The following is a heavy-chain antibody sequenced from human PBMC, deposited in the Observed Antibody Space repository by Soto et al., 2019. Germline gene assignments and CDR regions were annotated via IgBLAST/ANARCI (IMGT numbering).Heavy chain of an antibody. J-gene: IGHJ4*02. CDR2: IYYSGST. D-gene: IGHD1-26*01. V-gene: IGHV4-30-2*03. Sequence: PSETLSLTCDVSGDTISTGGYTWAWIRQPPGKGLEWIGSIYYSGSTYYNPSLKSRVTISVYTSKNQFSLKLSSVTAADMAVYYCARGGGMKEALGYWGQGTLVTVSS. CDR1: GDTISTGGYT. CDR3: ARGGGMKEALGY.